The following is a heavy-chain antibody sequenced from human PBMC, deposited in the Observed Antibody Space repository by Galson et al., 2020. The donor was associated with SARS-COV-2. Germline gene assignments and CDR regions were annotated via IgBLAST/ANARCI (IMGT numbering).Heavy chain of an antibody. CDR2: ISGRGRST. Sequence: GESLKISCVASGFTFSNYAMSWVRQAPGKGLEWVSSISGRGRSTYYTDSVEGRFTISRDNSKNTLYLQMNSLRAEDTAIYYCAKDSVTIVRGDFDPWCQGTLVTVSS. V-gene: IGHV3-23*01. CDR3: AKDSVTIVRGDFDP. CDR1: GFTFSNYA. D-gene: IGHD3-10*01. J-gene: IGHJ5*02.